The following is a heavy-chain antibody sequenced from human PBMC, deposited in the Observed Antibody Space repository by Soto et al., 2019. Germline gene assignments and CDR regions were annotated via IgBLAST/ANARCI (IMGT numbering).Heavy chain of an antibody. V-gene: IGHV3-21*01. D-gene: IGHD4-17*01. Sequence: EVQLVESGGGLVKPGGSLRLSCAASGFTFSSYSMNWVRPAPGKGLEWVSSISSSSSYIYYADSVKGRFTISRDNAKNSLYLQMNSLRAEDTAVYYCARDHDYGDYLCDYWGQGTLVTVSS. CDR2: ISSSSSYI. CDR1: GFTFSSYS. J-gene: IGHJ4*02. CDR3: ARDHDYGDYLCDY.